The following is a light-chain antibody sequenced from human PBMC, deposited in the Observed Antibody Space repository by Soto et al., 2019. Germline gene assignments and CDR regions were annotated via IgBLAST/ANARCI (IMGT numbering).Light chain of an antibody. CDR3: ATWDNSLSAVV. CDR1: SANIGHNY. Sequence: QSVLTQPPSVSAAPGQKVTISCSGSSANIGHNYVSWYQHLPGTAPKLLISDNDNRPSGIPDRFSGSKSGTSATLGITGLQTGDEGDYYCATWDNSLSAVVFGGGTQLTVL. V-gene: IGLV1-51*01. J-gene: IGLJ2*01. CDR2: DND.